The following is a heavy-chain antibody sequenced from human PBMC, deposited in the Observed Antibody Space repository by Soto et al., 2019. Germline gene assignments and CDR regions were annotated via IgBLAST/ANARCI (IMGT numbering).Heavy chain of an antibody. D-gene: IGHD6-25*01. CDR1: GFTFSSYW. CDR2: IIGAGGST. Sequence: PGGSLRLSCAASGFTFSSYWMHWVRQAPGKGLVWVSRIIGAGGSTSYAGSVKGRFTISRENAKNSLYLQMNSLRAEDTAVYYCARFERTPEYAFDIWGQGTMVTVSS. J-gene: IGHJ3*02. V-gene: IGHV3-74*01. CDR3: ARFERTPEYAFDI.